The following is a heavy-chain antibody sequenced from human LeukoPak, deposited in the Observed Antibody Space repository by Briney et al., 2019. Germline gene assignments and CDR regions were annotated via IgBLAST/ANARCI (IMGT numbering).Heavy chain of an antibody. Sequence: GGSLRLSCAASGFTFIDYDMHWVRQVMGKGLEWVSAIGIRGDTHYSGSVKGRFTIPRENAESSLYLQMNSLRAEDTAVYYCARGGIQVSGIDEFDYWGQGTLVTVSS. CDR3: ARGGIQVSGIDEFDY. J-gene: IGHJ4*02. CDR1: GFTFIDYD. D-gene: IGHD6-19*01. CDR2: IGIRGDT. V-gene: IGHV3-13*01.